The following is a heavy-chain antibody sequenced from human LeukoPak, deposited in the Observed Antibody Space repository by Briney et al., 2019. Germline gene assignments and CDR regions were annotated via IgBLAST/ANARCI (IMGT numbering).Heavy chain of an antibody. CDR3: ARGDGGSYQGRFDY. V-gene: IGHV3-74*01. CDR2: IKSDDSST. D-gene: IGHD1-26*01. CDR1: GFTFSSYW. J-gene: IGHJ4*02. Sequence: GGSLRLSCAASGFTFSSYWMHWVRQAPGKGLVWVSRIKSDDSSTSYADSVKGRFTISRDNAKNTLCLQMNSLRAEDTAVYYCARGDGGSYQGRFDYWGQGTLVTVSS.